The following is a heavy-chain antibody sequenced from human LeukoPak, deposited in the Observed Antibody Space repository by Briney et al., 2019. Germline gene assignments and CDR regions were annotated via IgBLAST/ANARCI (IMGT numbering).Heavy chain of an antibody. D-gene: IGHD5-24*01. Sequence: SVKVSCKASGGTFSSYAISWVRQAPGQGLEWMGRIIPIFGIANYAQKFQGRVTITADKSTSTAYKELSSLRSGDTAVYYCARQDGYNLRGIGPIDPWGQGTLVTVSS. CDR3: ARQDGYNLRGIGPIDP. CDR2: IIPIFGIA. V-gene: IGHV1-69*04. J-gene: IGHJ5*02. CDR1: GGTFSSYA.